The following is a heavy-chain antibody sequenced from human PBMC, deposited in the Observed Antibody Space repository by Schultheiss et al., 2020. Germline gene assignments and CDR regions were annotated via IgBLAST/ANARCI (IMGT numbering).Heavy chain of an antibody. CDR3: ARYTDCGSNSCYGGLHSVTTDVDACDM. D-gene: IGHD2-2*01. CDR2: LYSGGST. Sequence: GGSLRLSCAVSGFSVSGTFMSWVRQAPGAGLERVAILYSGGSTHYADSVKGRFTISRDSSKNTLYLQMNSLRVEDTAVYYCARYTDCGSNSCYGGLHSVTTDVDACDMWGQGTMV. CDR1: GFSVSGTF. J-gene: IGHJ3*02. V-gene: IGHV3-53*01.